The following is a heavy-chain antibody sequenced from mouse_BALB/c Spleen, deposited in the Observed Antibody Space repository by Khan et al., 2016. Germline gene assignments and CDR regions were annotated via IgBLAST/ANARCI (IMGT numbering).Heavy chain of an antibody. CDR2: IWSGGST. Sequence: QVQLKQSGPGLVQPSQSLSITCTVSGFSLTSYSIHWFRQSSGKGLEWLGVIWSGGSTDYNAAFISRLSISKDHSMSQVFFKMSSLQANSTAIYYCVRGDKHCFDYWGQGTTLTVSS. CDR3: VRGDKHCFDY. V-gene: IGHV2-2*02. J-gene: IGHJ2*01. CDR1: GFSLTSYS.